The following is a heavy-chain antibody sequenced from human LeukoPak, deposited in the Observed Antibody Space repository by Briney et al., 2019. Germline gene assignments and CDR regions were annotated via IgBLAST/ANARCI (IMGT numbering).Heavy chain of an antibody. V-gene: IGHV3-48*01. D-gene: IGHD2-2*01. Sequence: GGSLRLSCAASGFTFSSHSMTWVRQAPGKGLEWGSYISGGSTTIYYADSVKGRFTISRDNAKNSLFLQMNSLRAEDTAVYYCARGGCRSTSCYYMDVWGEGTTVTVSS. CDR2: ISGGSTTI. CDR1: GFTFSSHS. CDR3: ARGGCRSTSCYYMDV. J-gene: IGHJ6*03.